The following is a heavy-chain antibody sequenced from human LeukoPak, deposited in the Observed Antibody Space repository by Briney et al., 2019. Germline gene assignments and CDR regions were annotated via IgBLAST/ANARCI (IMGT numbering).Heavy chain of an antibody. CDR1: GFTFSSYS. CDR3: ARDSALVVPAAIPDY. Sequence: GGSLRLSCAASGFTFSSYSMNWVRQAPGKGLEWVSSISSSSSYIYYADSVKGRFTISRDNAKNSLYLQMNSLRAEDTAVYYCARDSALVVPAAIPDYWGQGTLVTVSS. V-gene: IGHV3-21*01. CDR2: ISSSSSYI. J-gene: IGHJ4*02. D-gene: IGHD2-2*02.